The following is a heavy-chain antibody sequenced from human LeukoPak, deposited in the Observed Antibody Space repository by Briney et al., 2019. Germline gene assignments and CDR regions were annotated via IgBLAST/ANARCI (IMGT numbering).Heavy chain of an antibody. CDR1: GYTFTSYD. V-gene: IGHV1-8*01. D-gene: IGHD3-16*01. Sequence: GASVKVSCKASGYTFTSYDINWVRQATGQGLEWMGWMNPNSGHTGYAQKFQGRVTMTRNTSISTAYMELSSLRSEDTAVYYCASQVGAVPYYYYGMDVWGQGTTVTVSS. CDR3: ASQVGAVPYYYYGMDV. CDR2: MNPNSGHT. J-gene: IGHJ6*02.